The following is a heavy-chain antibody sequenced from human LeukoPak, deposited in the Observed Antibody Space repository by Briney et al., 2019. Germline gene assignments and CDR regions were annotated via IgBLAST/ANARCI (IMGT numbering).Heavy chain of an antibody. CDR1: GGSFSGYY. CDR3: ARAARYYYDSSGLYNWFDP. V-gene: IGHV4-34*01. J-gene: IGHJ5*02. Sequence: SETLSLTCAVYGGSFSGYYWSWIRQPPGKGLEWIGEINHSGSTNYNPSLKSRVTISVDTSKNQFSLKLSSVTAADTAVYYCARAARYYYDSSGLYNWFDPWGQGTLVTVSS. CDR2: INHSGST. D-gene: IGHD3-22*01.